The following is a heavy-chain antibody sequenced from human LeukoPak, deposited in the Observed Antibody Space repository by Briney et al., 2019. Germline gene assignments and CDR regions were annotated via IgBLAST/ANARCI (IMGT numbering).Heavy chain of an antibody. Sequence: GGSLRLSCAASGFTFSSYAMSWVRQAPGKGLEWVSAISGSGGSTYYADSVKGQFTISRDNSKNTLYLQMNSLRAEDTAVYYCAKDLGGYYLPRVFDYWGQGTLVTVSS. J-gene: IGHJ4*02. V-gene: IGHV3-23*01. D-gene: IGHD3-22*01. CDR3: AKDLGGYYLPRVFDY. CDR1: GFTFSSYA. CDR2: ISGSGGST.